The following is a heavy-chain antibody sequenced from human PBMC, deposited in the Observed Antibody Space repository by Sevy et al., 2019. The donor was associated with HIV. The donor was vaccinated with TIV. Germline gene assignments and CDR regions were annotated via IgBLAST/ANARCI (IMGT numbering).Heavy chain of an antibody. CDR1: GGSISSSSYY. CDR3: ARQTRSGSYYDAFDI. CDR2: IYYSGST. D-gene: IGHD1-26*01. V-gene: IGHV4-39*01. J-gene: IGHJ3*02. Sequence: SGTLSLTCTVSGGSISSSSYYWGWIRQPPGKGLEWIGSIYYSGSTYYNPSLKSRVTISVDTSKNQFSLKLSSVTAADTAVYYCARQTRSGSYYDAFDIWGQGTMVTVSS.